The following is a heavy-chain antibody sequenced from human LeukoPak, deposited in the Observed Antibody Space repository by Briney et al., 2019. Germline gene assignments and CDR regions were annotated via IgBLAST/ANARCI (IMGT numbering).Heavy chain of an antibody. CDR2: IIPIFGIA. CDR1: GGTFSSYA. Sequence: SVKVSCKASGGTFSSYAISWVRQAPGQGLEWMGRIIPIFGIANYAQKFQGRVTITADKSTSTAYMGLSSLRSEDTAVYYCARGGVVVTAFYFDYWGQGTLVTVSS. CDR3: ARGGVVVTAFYFDY. D-gene: IGHD2-21*02. J-gene: IGHJ4*02. V-gene: IGHV1-69*04.